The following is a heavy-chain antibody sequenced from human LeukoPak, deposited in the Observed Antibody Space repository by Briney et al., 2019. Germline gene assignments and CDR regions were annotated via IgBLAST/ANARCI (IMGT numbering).Heavy chain of an antibody. CDR1: GGTFISYA. Sequence: SVKVSCKASGGTFISYAISWVRQAPGQGLEWMGGIIPIFGRANYAQKFQGRVTITADESTSTAYMELSSLRSEDTAVYYCARWQQQLTHFDYWGQGTLVTVSS. V-gene: IGHV1-69*13. D-gene: IGHD6-13*01. CDR3: ARWQQQLTHFDY. CDR2: IIPIFGRA. J-gene: IGHJ4*02.